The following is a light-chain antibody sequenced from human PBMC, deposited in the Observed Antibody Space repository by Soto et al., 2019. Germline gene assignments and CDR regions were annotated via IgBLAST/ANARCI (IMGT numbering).Light chain of an antibody. Sequence: QSVLTQPPSVSGAPGQRVTISCTGSSSNIGAGYDVHWYQQLPGTAPKLLIYGNSNRPSGVPDRFSGSKSGTSASLAITGLQAEDEADYHCQSYDSSLSGSVVFGGGTQLTVL. J-gene: IGLJ2*01. V-gene: IGLV1-40*01. CDR2: GNS. CDR1: SSNIGAGYD. CDR3: QSYDSSLSGSVV.